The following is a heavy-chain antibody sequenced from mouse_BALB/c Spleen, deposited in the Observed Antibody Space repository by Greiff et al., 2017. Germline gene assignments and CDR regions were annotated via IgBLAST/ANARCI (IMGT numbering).Heavy chain of an antibody. CDR2: ISYSGST. CDR1: GDSITSGY. Sequence: EVQRVELGPSLVKPSQTLYLTCSVTGDSITSGYWNWIRKCPGNKLEYMGYISYSGSTYYNPSLTSRISITRDTSKNHYYLQLNSVTTEDTATYYWARKNYYGSSLGAMDDWGQGTAVTVSS. CDR3: ARKNYYGSSLGAMDD. D-gene: IGHD1-1*01. V-gene: IGHV3-8*02. J-gene: IGHJ4*01.